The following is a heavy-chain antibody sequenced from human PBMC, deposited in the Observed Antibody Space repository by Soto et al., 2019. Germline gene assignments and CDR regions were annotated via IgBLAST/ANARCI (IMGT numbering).Heavy chain of an antibody. CDR3: AKDILGYCSGGSCGGMDV. D-gene: IGHD2-15*01. V-gene: IGHV3-30*18. CDR1: GFTFSSYG. Sequence: GGSLRRSCGASGFTFSSYGMHWVRQGPGKGLEWVAVISYDGSNKYYADSVKGRFTISRDNSKNTLYLQMNSLRAEDTAVYYCAKDILGYCSGGSCGGMDVWGQGTTVTVSS. J-gene: IGHJ6*02. CDR2: ISYDGSNK.